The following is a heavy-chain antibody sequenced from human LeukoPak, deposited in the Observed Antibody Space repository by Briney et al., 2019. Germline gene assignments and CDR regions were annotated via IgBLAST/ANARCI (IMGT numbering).Heavy chain of an antibody. Sequence: GGSLRLSCAASGFTFSSYAMHWVRQAPGKGLEWVAVIWYDGSNKYYADSVKGRFTISRDNSKNTLYLQMNSLRAEDTAVYYCARDRKPYYCDSSGYLYWGQGTLVTVSS. D-gene: IGHD3-22*01. CDR1: GFTFSSYA. CDR2: IWYDGSNK. J-gene: IGHJ4*02. CDR3: ARDRKPYYCDSSGYLY. V-gene: IGHV3-33*08.